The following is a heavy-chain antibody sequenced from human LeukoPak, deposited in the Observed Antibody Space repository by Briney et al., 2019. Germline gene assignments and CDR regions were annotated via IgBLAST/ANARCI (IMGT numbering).Heavy chain of an antibody. D-gene: IGHD6-13*01. V-gene: IGHV4-59*01. CDR1: GGSISSYY. CDR2: IYYSGST. CDR3: ARDRSSSWYRGDAFDI. Sequence: PETLSLTCTVSGGSISSYYWSWIRQPPGKGLEWIGYIYYSGSTNYNPSLKSRVTISVDTSKNQFSLKLSSVTAADTAVYYCARDRSSSWYRGDAFDIWGQGTMVTVSS. J-gene: IGHJ3*02.